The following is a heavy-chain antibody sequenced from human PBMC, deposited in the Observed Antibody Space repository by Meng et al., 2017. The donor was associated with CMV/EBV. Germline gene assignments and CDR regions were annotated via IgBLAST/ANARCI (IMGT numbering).Heavy chain of an antibody. CDR3: AKSLDTWGSRYD. CDR1: GYRFITSD. Sequence: ASVKVSCKASGYRFITSDIMWVRQAPGQGLEWMGWINPYNGKRNYAQKIEGRVTLTTDTSTSTAYMELRNLRSDDTAVYYCAKSLDTWGSRYDWGQGTLVTVSS. CDR2: INPYNGKR. V-gene: IGHV1-18*01. J-gene: IGHJ1*01. D-gene: IGHD3-16*01.